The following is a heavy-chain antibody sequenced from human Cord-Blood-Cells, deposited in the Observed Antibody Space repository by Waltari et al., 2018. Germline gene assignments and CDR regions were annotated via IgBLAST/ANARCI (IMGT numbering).Heavy chain of an antibody. J-gene: IGHJ6*03. D-gene: IGHD3-9*01. CDR2: IIHILGIA. V-gene: IGHV1-69*10. CDR1: GGTFSSYD. Sequence: QVQLVQSGAEVKKPGSSVKVYCKASGGTFSSYDSSWVQQDPGQGLELMGGIIHILGIANYAQKFQGRVTITADKSTSTAYMELSSLRSEDTAVYYCARTKGGYDILTGYSYYYYYYMDVWGKGTTVTVSS. CDR3: ARTKGGYDILTGYSYYYYYYMDV.